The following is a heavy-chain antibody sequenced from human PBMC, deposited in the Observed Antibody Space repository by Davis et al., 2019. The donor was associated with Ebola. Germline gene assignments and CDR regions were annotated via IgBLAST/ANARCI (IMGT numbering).Heavy chain of an antibody. D-gene: IGHD2/OR15-2a*01. J-gene: IGHJ4*02. V-gene: IGHV3-21*01. CDR2: ISSSSSYV. CDR1: GFTFSSYS. CDR3: ARDKGSNINFDY. Sequence: PGGSLRLSCAASGFTFSSYSMNWVRQAPGKGLEWVSSISSSSSYVYYADSVKGRFTISRDNAKNSLYLQMNSLRAEDTAVYYCARDKGSNINFDYWGQGTLVTVSS.